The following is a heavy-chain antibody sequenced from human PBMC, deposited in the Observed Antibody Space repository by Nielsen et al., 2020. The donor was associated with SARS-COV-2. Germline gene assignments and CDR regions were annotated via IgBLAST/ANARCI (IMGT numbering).Heavy chain of an antibody. CDR2: IRSKAYGGTT. J-gene: IGHJ4*02. D-gene: IGHD4-23*01. V-gene: IGHV3-49*03. CDR3: ALHYGDNGFFDY. Sequence: GGSLRLSCTASGFTFGDYAMSWFRQAPGKGLEWVGFIRSKAYGGTTEYAASVKGRFTISRDDSKSIAYLQMNSLRAEDTAVYYCALHYGDNGFFDYWGQGTLVTVSS. CDR1: GFTFGDYA.